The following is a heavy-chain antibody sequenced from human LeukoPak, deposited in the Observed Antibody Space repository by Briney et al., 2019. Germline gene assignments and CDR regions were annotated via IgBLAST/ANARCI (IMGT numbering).Heavy chain of an antibody. CDR3: ARGESGIMENSFDI. CDR1: GFTMRNHW. CDR2: IKQDGSEI. D-gene: IGHD3-16*01. J-gene: IGHJ3*02. V-gene: IGHV3-7*03. Sequence: PGGSLRLFCAASGFTMRNHWMSWVRQAPGEGLEWVADIKQDGSEIHYVDSVKGRFTISRDNAKNSLYLQMNSLRVEDTAVHSCARGESGIMENSFDIWGQGTLVTVSS.